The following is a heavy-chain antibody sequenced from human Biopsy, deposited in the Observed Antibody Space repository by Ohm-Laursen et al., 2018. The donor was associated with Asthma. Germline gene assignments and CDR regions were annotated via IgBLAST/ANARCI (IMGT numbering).Heavy chain of an antibody. CDR1: GGTFNTYV. V-gene: IGHV1-69*13. Sequence: AASVKVSCNSLGGTFNTYVIGWVRQAPGQGLEWMGGINSAFGTTNYPQKFQDRVTITADDSTSTVYMELSSLRSEDTAVYYCARKAGSCISRTCYSLDFWGQGTLVTVSS. J-gene: IGHJ4*02. CDR3: ARKAGSCISRTCYSLDF. D-gene: IGHD2-2*01. CDR2: INSAFGTT.